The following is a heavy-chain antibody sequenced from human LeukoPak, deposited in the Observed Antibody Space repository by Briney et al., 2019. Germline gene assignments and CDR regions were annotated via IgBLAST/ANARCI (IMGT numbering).Heavy chain of an antibody. V-gene: IGHV1-69*04. J-gene: IGHJ4*02. Sequence: SVKVSCKASGGTFSSYTISWVRQAPGQGLEWMGRLIPILGIANYAQKFQGRVTITADKSTSTAYMELSSLRSEDTAVYYCARDFGWPNELDYWGQGTLVTVSS. CDR2: LIPILGIA. CDR1: GGTFSSYT. CDR3: ARDFGWPNELDY. D-gene: IGHD1-1*01.